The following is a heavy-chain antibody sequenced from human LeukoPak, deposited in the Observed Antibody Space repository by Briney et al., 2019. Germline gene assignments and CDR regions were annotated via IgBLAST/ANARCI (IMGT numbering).Heavy chain of an antibody. CDR2: IIPIFGTA. V-gene: IGHV1-69*13. D-gene: IGHD2-2*02. CDR3: ARGLLGYCSSTSCYTSAFDI. CDR1: GGTFSSYA. Sequence: ASVKVSCKASGGTFSSYAISWVRQAPGQGLEWMGGIIPIFGTANYAQKFQGRVTITADESTSTAYMELSSLRSEDTAVYYCARGLLGYCSSTSCYTSAFDIWGQGTMVTVSS. J-gene: IGHJ3*02.